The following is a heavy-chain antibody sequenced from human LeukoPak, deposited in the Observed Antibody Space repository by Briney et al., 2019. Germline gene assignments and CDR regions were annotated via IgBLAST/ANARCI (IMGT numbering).Heavy chain of an antibody. CDR3: AKDSHIWVPLMLSYFDY. J-gene: IGHJ4*02. V-gene: IGHV3-23*01. CDR1: GFNFKIYA. CDR2: IGGSDGST. D-gene: IGHD3-16*01. Sequence: GGSLRLSCAASGFNFKIYAMSWVRQAPGKGLEWVSTIGGSDGSTFYADSVKGRFTISRDNSKNTVYLQLNSLRVEDTAVYYCAKDSHIWVPLMLSYFDYWGQGMLVTVSP.